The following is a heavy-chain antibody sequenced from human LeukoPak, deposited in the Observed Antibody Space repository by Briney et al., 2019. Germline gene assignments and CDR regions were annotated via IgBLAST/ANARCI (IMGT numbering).Heavy chain of an antibody. Sequence: ASVKVSCKASGYTFTGYYMHWVRQAPGQGLEWMGWINANSGGTNYAQKFQGRVTMNRDTSISTAYMELSRLRSDDTAVYYCARDPGSSAFDYWGQGTLVTVSS. CDR1: GYTFTGYY. CDR3: ARDPGSSAFDY. J-gene: IGHJ4*02. V-gene: IGHV1-2*02. D-gene: IGHD6-6*01. CDR2: INANSGGT.